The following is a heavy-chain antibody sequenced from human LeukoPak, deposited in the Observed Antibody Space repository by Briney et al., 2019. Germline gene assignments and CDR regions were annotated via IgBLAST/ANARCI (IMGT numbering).Heavy chain of an antibody. D-gene: IGHD3-16*01. Sequence: GGSLRLSCAASGFTLSSYGMSWVRQAPGKGLEWVSAISGSGSNTYYADSVKGRFTISRDNSKNTLYLQMNSLRAEDTAVYYCARDNDSRDPPHFDYWGQGTLVTVSS. CDR1: GFTLSSYG. V-gene: IGHV3-23*01. CDR3: ARDNDSRDPPHFDY. J-gene: IGHJ4*02. CDR2: ISGSGSNT.